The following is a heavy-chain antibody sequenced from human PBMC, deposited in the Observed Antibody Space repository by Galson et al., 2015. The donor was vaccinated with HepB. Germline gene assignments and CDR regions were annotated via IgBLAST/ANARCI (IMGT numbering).Heavy chain of an antibody. V-gene: IGHV5-51*01. CDR3: ARLDGWWLVPPDAFDI. CDR1: GYSFTSYW. D-gene: IGHD6-19*01. CDR2: IYPGDADT. Sequence: QSGAEVKKPGESLKISCKGSGYSFTSYWIGSVRQMPGKGLEWMGIIYPGDADTRYSPSFQGQVTISADKSISTAYLQWSSLKASDTAMYYCARLDGWWLVPPDAFDIWGQGTMVTVSS. J-gene: IGHJ3*02.